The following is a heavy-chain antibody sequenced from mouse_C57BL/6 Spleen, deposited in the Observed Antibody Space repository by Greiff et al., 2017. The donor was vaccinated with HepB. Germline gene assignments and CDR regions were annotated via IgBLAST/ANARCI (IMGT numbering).Heavy chain of an antibody. V-gene: IGHV1-53*01. CDR2: INPSNGGT. Sequence: QVQLQQSGTELVKPGASVKLSCKASGYTFTSYWMHWVKQRPGQGLEWIGNINPSNGGTNYNEKFKSKATLTVDKSSSIAYMQPSSPTSEESAVYYWARDGRPESYWYFDVWGTGTTVTVSS. CDR1: GYTFTSYW. J-gene: IGHJ1*03. CDR3: ARDGRPESYWYFDV. D-gene: IGHD1-1*01.